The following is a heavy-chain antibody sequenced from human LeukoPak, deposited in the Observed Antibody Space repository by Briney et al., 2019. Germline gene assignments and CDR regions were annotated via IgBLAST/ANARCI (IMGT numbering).Heavy chain of an antibody. CDR3: AHTSVAVISQNYFDY. CDR2: ISGSGVNT. V-gene: IGHV3-23*01. Sequence: GGSLRLSCAASAFTFRSYAMSWVRQAPGKGLEWVSAISGSGVNTYYADSVKGRFTFSRDNSKNTLYLQMNSLRAEDTALYYCAHTSVAVISQNYFDYWGQGTLVTVSS. J-gene: IGHJ4*02. D-gene: IGHD3-22*01. CDR1: AFTFRSYA.